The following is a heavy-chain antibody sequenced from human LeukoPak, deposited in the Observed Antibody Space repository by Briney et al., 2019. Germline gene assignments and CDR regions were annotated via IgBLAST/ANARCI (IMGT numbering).Heavy chain of an antibody. CDR2: TWSDGSNT. CDR1: GFIFSHYG. CDR3: ARDAQRGFDYSNSLQY. Sequence: PGRSLRLSCAASGFIFSHYGLHWVRQAPGKGLEWVAVTWSDGSNTFYAGSVKGRFTISRDNSQNTLFLQMNSLRADDTAMYYCARDAQRGFDYSNSLQYWGHGTLVTVSS. V-gene: IGHV3-33*01. J-gene: IGHJ4*01. D-gene: IGHD4-11*01.